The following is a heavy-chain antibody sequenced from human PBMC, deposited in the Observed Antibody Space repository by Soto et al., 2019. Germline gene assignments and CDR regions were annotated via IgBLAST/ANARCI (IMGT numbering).Heavy chain of an antibody. Sequence: PGGSLRLSCAASGFTVSSNYMSWVRQAPGKGLEWVSVIYSGGSTYYADSVKGRFTISRDNAEKPLYLQMNSLRAEDTAVYYCARGIQQLDSWGQGTTVTVSS. CDR2: IYSGGST. V-gene: IGHV3-53*01. CDR3: ARGIQQLDS. CDR1: GFTVSSNY. J-gene: IGHJ6*02. D-gene: IGHD6-13*01.